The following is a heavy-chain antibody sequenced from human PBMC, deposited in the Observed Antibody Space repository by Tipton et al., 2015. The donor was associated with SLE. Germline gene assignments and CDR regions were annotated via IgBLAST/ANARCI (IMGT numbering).Heavy chain of an antibody. CDR2: IYYSGST. CDR1: GGSISSSSYY. CDR3: ARHTDYGGNSDSFDY. Sequence: TLSLTCTVSGGSISSSSYYWGWIRQPPGKGLEWIGSIYYSGSTYYNPSLKSRVTISVDTSKNLFSLKLSSVTAADTAVYYCARHTDYGGNSDSFDYWDQGTLVTVSS. D-gene: IGHD4-23*01. J-gene: IGHJ4*02. V-gene: IGHV4-39*01.